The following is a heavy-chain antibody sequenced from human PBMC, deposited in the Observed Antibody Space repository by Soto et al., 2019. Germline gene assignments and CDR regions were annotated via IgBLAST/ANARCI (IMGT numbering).Heavy chain of an antibody. Sequence: SETLWRTWAVGGGAFRCYYWGWGRERRGKGLEWIGEINHSGSTNYNPSLKSRVTISVDTSKNQFSLKLSSVTAADTAVYYCASGPALRYFDWLLSYYGMDVWGQGTTVT. CDR1: GGAFRCYY. CDR2: INHSGST. J-gene: IGHJ6*02. D-gene: IGHD3-9*01. V-gene: IGHV4-34*01. CDR3: ASGPALRYFDWLLSYYGMDV.